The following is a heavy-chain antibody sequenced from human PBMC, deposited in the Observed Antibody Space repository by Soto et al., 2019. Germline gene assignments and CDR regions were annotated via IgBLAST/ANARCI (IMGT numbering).Heavy chain of an antibody. CDR1: GFTFSRYD. CDR2: ISGGGGTT. CDR3: AKTLVTMVRGKYYYMDV. D-gene: IGHD3-10*01. J-gene: IGHJ6*03. V-gene: IGHV3-23*01. Sequence: DVQLLESGGGLVQPGGSLRLSCAASGFTFSRYDMAWVRQAPGKGLEWVSVISGGGGTTYYAESVKGRFTISRDNSKKMLNLQMDSLRAEDTAVYHCAKTLVTMVRGKYYYMDVWGKGTTVSVSS.